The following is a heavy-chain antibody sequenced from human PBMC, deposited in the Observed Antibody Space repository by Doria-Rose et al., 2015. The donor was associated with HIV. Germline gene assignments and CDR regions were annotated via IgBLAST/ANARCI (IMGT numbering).Heavy chain of an antibody. D-gene: IGHD1-1*01. V-gene: IGHV4-39*07. J-gene: IGHJ3*02. CDR2: IYKSGTT. CDR3: ARDELEHLGWNGFDI. Sequence: WIRQPPGKGLEWIGSIYKSGTTHYNPSLKTRVTISVETSKNQLSLRLTSVSAADTAVYYCARDELEHLGWNGFDIWGQGTMVTVSS.